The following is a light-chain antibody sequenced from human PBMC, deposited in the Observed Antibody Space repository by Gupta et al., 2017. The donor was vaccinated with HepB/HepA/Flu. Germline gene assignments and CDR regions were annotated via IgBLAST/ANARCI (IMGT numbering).Light chain of an antibody. CDR1: QSISNN. CDR2: GAS. Sequence: EIVMTQSPATLSVSPGERATLSCRTSQSISNNLAWYQQKPGQAPRLLIYGASTRTTGIPARFSGGGSGTKFTLTISSLQSEDFALYYCQQDYNCLTTFGQGTQVEIK. J-gene: IGKJ1*01. V-gene: IGKV3-15*01. CDR3: QQDYNCLTT.